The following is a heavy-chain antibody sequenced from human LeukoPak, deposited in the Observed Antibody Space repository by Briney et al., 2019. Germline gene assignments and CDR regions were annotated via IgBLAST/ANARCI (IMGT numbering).Heavy chain of an antibody. D-gene: IGHD5-18*01. Sequence: GGSLRLSCAGSGFTFSNYWMTWVRQAPGKGLEWVGQIGSGAKSYATAYAASVKGRFTISRDDSKNTAYLQMNSLQTEDTAVYYCTREKEAYNFGLAYYYYYMDVWGKGTTVTVSS. CDR2: IGSGAKSYAT. CDR3: TREKEAYNFGLAYYYYYMDV. CDR1: GFTFSNYW. J-gene: IGHJ6*03. V-gene: IGHV3-73*01.